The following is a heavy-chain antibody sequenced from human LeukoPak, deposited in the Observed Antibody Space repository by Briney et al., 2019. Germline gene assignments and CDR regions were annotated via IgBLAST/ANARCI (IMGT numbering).Heavy chain of an antibody. D-gene: IGHD3-10*01. J-gene: IGHJ6*03. CDR2: ISTSGSSA. CDR3: ARDKGDYYYYYMDV. Sequence: GGSLRLSCARSGFTFSVYSMHWVRQAPGKGLEWVAYISTSGSSAYYTDSSQGRFTISRDNAKNSLYLQMNTLRAEDTAVYYCARDKGDYYYYYMDVWGKGTTVTVSS. V-gene: IGHV3-48*01. CDR1: GFTFSVYS.